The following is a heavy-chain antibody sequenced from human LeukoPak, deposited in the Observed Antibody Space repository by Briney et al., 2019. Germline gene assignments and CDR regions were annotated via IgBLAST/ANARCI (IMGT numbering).Heavy chain of an antibody. CDR1: GYTLTGYY. V-gene: IGHV1-2*02. CDR2: INPNSGGT. D-gene: IGHD3-10*01. J-gene: IGHJ3*02. Sequence: ASVKVSCKASGYTLTGYYMHWVRQAPGQGLEWMGWINPNSGGTNYAQKFQGRVTMTRDTSISTAYMELSRLRSDDTAVYYCARGGMVRAPDAFDIWGQGTMVTVSS. CDR3: ARGGMVRAPDAFDI.